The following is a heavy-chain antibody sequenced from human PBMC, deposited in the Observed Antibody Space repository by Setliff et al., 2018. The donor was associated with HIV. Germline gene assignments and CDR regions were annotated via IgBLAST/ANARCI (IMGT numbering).Heavy chain of an antibody. CDR1: GFSFSRYG. D-gene: IGHD3-16*01. Sequence: PGGSLRLSCAASGFSFSRYGMHWVRQAPGKGLEWTSYIGSSSSTIYYADSVKGRFTISRDNAKNSLYLQMNSLRAEDTAVYYCARTPHYYDYAWGSYGAPLYYFDHWGQGTLVTVSS. CDR2: IGSSSSTI. J-gene: IGHJ4*02. V-gene: IGHV3-48*01. CDR3: ARTPHYYDYAWGSYGAPLYYFDH.